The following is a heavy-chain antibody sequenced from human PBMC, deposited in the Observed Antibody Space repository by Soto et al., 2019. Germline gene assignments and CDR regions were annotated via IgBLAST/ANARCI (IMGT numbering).Heavy chain of an antibody. CDR1: WGSITSLC. D-gene: IGHD6-13*01. J-gene: IGHJ3*02. CDR3: ARGRFSTIAAAGVSDAFDI. Sequence: SEILSLPYSVSWGSITSLCCRWFRQPPGKGLEWIGYIHHSGSTSYNPSLKSRITINPDTSKNQFSLQLNSVTPEDTAVYYCARGRFSTIAAAGVSDAFDIWGQGTMVTVSS. V-gene: IGHV4-59*11. CDR2: IHHSGST.